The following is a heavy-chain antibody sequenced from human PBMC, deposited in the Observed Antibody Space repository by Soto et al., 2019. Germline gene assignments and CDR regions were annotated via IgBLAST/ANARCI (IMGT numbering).Heavy chain of an antibody. CDR2: IYYSGST. CDR1: GGSISSYY. J-gene: IGHJ5*02. Sequence: SETLSLTCTVSGGSISSYYWSWIRQPPGKGLEWIGYIYYSGSTNYNPSLKSRVTISVDTSKNHFSLKLTSVTAADTAVYYCASEYSSSSWFDPWGQGALVTVSS. V-gene: IGHV4-59*08. CDR3: ASEYSSSSWFDP. D-gene: IGHD6-6*01.